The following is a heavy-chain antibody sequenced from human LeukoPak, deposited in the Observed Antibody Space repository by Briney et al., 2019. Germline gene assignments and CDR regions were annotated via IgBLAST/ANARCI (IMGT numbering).Heavy chain of an antibody. CDR2: ISYTNRTI. D-gene: IGHD4-23*01. Sequence: GGSLRLSCAASGFTFSSFRMNWIRQAPGKGLEWISYISYTNRTIYYADSVKGRFTISRDNTKNTLYLQMNSLRAEDTAVYYCAKESATVVNPGAFDIWGQGTMVTVSS. V-gene: IGHV3-48*04. J-gene: IGHJ3*02. CDR1: GFTFSSFR. CDR3: AKESATVVNPGAFDI.